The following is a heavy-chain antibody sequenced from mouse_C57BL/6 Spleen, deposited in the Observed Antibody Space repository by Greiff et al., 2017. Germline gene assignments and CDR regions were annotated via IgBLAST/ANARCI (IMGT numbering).Heavy chain of an antibody. Sequence: QVQLQQPGAELVKPGASVKMSCKASGYTFTSYWITWVKQRPGQGLEWIGDIYPGSGSTNYNEKFKSKATLTVDTSSSTAYMQLSSLTSEDSAVYYCAREGHYGSRAWFAYWGQGTLVTVSA. D-gene: IGHD1-1*01. CDR2: IYPGSGST. CDR1: GYTFTSYW. CDR3: AREGHYGSRAWFAY. V-gene: IGHV1-55*01. J-gene: IGHJ3*01.